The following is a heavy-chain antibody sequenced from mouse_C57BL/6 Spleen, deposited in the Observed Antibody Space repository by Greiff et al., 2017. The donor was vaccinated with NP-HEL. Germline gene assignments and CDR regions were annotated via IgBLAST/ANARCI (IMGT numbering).Heavy chain of an antibody. J-gene: IGHJ4*01. CDR3: ARPRVTTVVAPCAMDY. Sequence: EVQLQQSGPELVKPGASVKISCKASGYTFTDYYMNWVKQSHGKSLEWIGDINPNNGGTSYNQKFKGKATLTVDKSSSTAYMELRSLTSEDSAVYYCARPRVTTVVAPCAMDYWGQGTSVTVSS. V-gene: IGHV1-26*01. CDR2: INPNNGGT. D-gene: IGHD1-1*01. CDR1: GYTFTDYY.